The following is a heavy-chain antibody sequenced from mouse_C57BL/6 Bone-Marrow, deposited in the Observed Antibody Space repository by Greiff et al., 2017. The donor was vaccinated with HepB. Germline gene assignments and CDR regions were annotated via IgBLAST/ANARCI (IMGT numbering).Heavy chain of an antibody. D-gene: IGHD3-3*01. CDR2: IDPETGGT. CDR1: GYTFTDYE. Sequence: VQLQQSGAELVRPGASVMLSCKASGYTFTDYEMHWVKQTPVHGLEWIGAIDPETGGTAYNQKFKGKAILTADKSSSTAYMELRSLTSEDSAVYYCTTLGGYYFDYWGQGTTLTVSS. J-gene: IGHJ2*01. CDR3: TTLGGYYFDY. V-gene: IGHV1-15*01.